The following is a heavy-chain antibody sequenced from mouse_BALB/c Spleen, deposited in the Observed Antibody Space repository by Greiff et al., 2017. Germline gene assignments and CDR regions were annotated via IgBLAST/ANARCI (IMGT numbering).Heavy chain of an antibody. CDR3: ASGATAYYAMDY. Sequence: EVKLVESGGGLVKPGGSLKLSCAASGFTFSDYYMYWVRQTPEKRLEWVATISDGGSYTYYPDSVKGRFTISRDNAKNNLYLQMSSLKSEDTAMYYCASGATAYYAMDYWGQGTSVTVSS. CDR2: ISDGGSYT. D-gene: IGHD1-2*01. V-gene: IGHV5-4*02. J-gene: IGHJ4*01. CDR1: GFTFSDYY.